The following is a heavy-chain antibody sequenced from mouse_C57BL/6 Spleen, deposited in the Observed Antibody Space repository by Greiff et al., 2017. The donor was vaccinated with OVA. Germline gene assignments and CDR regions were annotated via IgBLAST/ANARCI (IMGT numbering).Heavy chain of an antibody. V-gene: IGHV1-4*01. CDR3: ARRAYYYGSIDY. CDR1: GYTFTRYT. Sequence: VQLQQSGAELARPGASVKMSCKASGYTFTRYTMHWVKQRPGQGLEWIGYLNPSSGYTKYNQKFKDKATLTADKSSSTAYMQLSSLTSEDSAVYYCARRAYYYGSIDYWGQGTTLTGSS. D-gene: IGHD1-1*01. J-gene: IGHJ2*01. CDR2: LNPSSGYT.